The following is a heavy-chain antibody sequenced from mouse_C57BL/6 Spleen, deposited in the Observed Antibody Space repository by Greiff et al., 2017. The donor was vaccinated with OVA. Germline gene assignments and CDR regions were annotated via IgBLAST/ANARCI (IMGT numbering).Heavy chain of an antibody. CDR3: ARHGTGFDY. CDR1: GFTFSDYG. D-gene: IGHD4-1*01. CDR2: ISSGSSTI. V-gene: IGHV5-17*01. Sequence: EVHLVESGGGLVKPGGSLKLSCAASGFTFSDYGMHWVRQAPEKGLEWVAYISSGSSTIYYADTVKGRFTISRDNAKNTLFLQMTSLRSEDTAMYYCARHGTGFDYWGQGTTLTVSS. J-gene: IGHJ2*01.